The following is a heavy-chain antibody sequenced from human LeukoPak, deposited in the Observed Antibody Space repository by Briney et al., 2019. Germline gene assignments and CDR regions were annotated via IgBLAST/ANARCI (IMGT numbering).Heavy chain of an antibody. CDR2: ISGSGDST. D-gene: IGHD3-10*01. Sequence: GGSLRLSCAASGFTFRAYAMSWVRQAPGKGLEWVSGISGSGDSTYYADSVKGRFTISRDNSKNTLYLQMNSLRAEDTAVYYCAKYIGSGSFFDYWGQGTLVTVSS. CDR1: GFTFRAYA. J-gene: IGHJ4*02. V-gene: IGHV3-23*01. CDR3: AKYIGSGSFFDY.